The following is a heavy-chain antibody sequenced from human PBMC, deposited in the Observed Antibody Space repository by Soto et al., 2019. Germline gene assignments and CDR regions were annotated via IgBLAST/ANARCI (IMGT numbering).Heavy chain of an antibody. CDR3: ARALTYSYWFDP. V-gene: IGHV4-30-2*01. Sequence: QLQLRESGSGLVKPSQTLSLTCAVSDGSISSDGYSWNWIRHPPGKDLEWIGYISHSGTTYYNPSLKSRVTMSLDRSKNEFSLKLSSVTAADTAVYYCARALTYSYWFDPWGQGTLVTVSS. J-gene: IGHJ5*02. D-gene: IGHD2-21*01. CDR1: DGSISSDGYS. CDR2: ISHSGTT.